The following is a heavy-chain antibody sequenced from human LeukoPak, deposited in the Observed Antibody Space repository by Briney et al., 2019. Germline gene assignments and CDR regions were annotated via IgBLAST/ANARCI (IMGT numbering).Heavy chain of an antibody. Sequence: ASVKVSCKASGYTFTGYYMHWVRQAPGQGLEWMGWINTNTGNPTYAQGFTGRFVFSLDTSVSTAYLQISSLKAEDTAVYYCARDLAGEGWLQSAVDYWGQGTLVTVSS. J-gene: IGHJ4*02. CDR3: ARDLAGEGWLQSAVDY. D-gene: IGHD5-24*01. V-gene: IGHV7-4-1*02. CDR2: INTNTGNP. CDR1: GYTFTGYY.